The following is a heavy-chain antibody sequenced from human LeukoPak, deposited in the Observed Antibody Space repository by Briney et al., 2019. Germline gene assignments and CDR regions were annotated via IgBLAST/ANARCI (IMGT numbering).Heavy chain of an antibody. CDR1: GESFSGFY. J-gene: IGHJ4*02. D-gene: IGHD6-19*01. CDR3: ARGGFGSGWSYFDY. Sequence: SETLSLTCAVYGESFSGFYWSWIRQPPGKGLEWIGEINHSGSTNYNPSLKSRVTISVDTSKNQFSLKLNSVTAADTAVFYCARGGFGSGWSYFDYWGQGTLVTVPS. V-gene: IGHV4-34*01. CDR2: INHSGST.